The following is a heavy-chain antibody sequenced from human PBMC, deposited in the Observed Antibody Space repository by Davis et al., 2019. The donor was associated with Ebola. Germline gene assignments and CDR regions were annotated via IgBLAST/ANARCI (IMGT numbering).Heavy chain of an antibody. V-gene: IGHV3-21*04. CDR1: GFTFSSYS. CDR2: ISSSSSYI. D-gene: IGHD2-15*01. CDR3: VRIVMVEAN. J-gene: IGHJ4*02. Sequence: GESLKISCAASGFTFSSYSMNWVRQAPGKGLEWVSSISSSSSYIYYADSVKGRFTISRDNAKNSLYLQMNSLKADDTAVYYCVRIVMVEANWGQGTLVTVSS.